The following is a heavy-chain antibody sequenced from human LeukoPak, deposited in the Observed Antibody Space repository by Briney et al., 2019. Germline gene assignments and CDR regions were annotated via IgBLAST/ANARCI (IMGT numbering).Heavy chain of an antibody. V-gene: IGHV4-34*01. Sequence: SETLSLTCAVYGGSFSGYYWSWIRQPPGKGLEWIGEINHSGSTNYNPSLKSRVTISVDTSKNQFSLKLSSVTAADTAVYYCARRGIVLMVYAIWGHGTLVTVSS. J-gene: IGHJ4*01. CDR2: INHSGST. CDR3: ARRGIVLMVYAI. D-gene: IGHD2-8*01. CDR1: GGSFSGYY.